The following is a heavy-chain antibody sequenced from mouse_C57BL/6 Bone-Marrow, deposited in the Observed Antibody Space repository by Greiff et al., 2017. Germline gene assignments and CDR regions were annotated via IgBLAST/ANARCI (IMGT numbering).Heavy chain of an antibody. CDR2: IWGDGST. CDR3: ANWCWDRYFDV. J-gene: IGHJ1*03. D-gene: IGHD4-1*01. V-gene: IGHV2-3*01. Sequence: VQLQQSGPGLVAPSQSLSITCTVSGFSLTSSGVSWVRQPPGKGLEWLGVIWGDGSTNYHSALISRLSISKDNSKSQVFLKLNSLQTNDTATDDCANWCWDRYFDVWGTGTTVTVSS. CDR1: GFSLTSSG.